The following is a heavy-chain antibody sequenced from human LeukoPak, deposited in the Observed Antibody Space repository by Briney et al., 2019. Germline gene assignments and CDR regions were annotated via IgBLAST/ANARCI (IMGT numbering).Heavy chain of an antibody. D-gene: IGHD2-21*02. Sequence: GGSLRLSCAASGFTFSSYGMHWVRQAPGKGLEWVAVIWYDGSNKYYADSVKGRFTISRDNSKNTVYLQMNSLRVDDTAVYYCAKEGQFSVTPNAWGQGALVTVSS. J-gene: IGHJ5*02. CDR2: IWYDGSNK. CDR1: GFTFSSYG. CDR3: AKEGQFSVTPNA. V-gene: IGHV3-33*06.